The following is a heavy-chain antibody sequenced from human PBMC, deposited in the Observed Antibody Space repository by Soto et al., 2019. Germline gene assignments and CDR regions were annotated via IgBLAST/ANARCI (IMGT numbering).Heavy chain of an antibody. V-gene: IGHV4-34*01. Sequence: TSETLSLTCAVYGGSFSGYYWSWIRQPPGKGLEWIGEINHSGSTNYNPSLKSRVTISVDTSKNQFSLKLSSVTAADTAVYYCARAEGSSSSAFDYWGQGTLVTVSS. CDR2: INHSGST. D-gene: IGHD6-6*01. CDR3: ARAEGSSSSAFDY. J-gene: IGHJ4*02. CDR1: GGSFSGYY.